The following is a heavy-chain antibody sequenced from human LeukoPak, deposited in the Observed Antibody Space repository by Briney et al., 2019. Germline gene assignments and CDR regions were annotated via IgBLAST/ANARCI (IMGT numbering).Heavy chain of an antibody. Sequence: SETLSLTCTVSGGSVTSGSYSWGWIRQPPGKGLQWIVTLSHNGLNYYNPSLKSRVAMPVDTSKNQFSLRLSSLTAADTAVYYCARLRGGIQLWGDWGQGTLVTVSS. D-gene: IGHD5-18*01. V-gene: IGHV4-39*01. CDR1: GGSVTSGSYS. J-gene: IGHJ4*02. CDR2: LSHNGLN. CDR3: ARLRGGIQLWGD.